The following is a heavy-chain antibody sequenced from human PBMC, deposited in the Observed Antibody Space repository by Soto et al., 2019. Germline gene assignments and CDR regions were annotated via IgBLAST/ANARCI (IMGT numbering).Heavy chain of an antibody. D-gene: IGHD5-12*01. J-gene: IGHJ6*03. CDR3: ARLDSGYDKYYYYYMDV. CDR1: GYSFTSYW. Sequence: PGESLKISCKGSGYSFTSYWIGWVRQMPGKGLEWMGIIYPGDSDIRYSPSFQGQVTISADKSISTAYLQWSSLKASDTAMYYRARLDSGYDKYYYYYMDVWGKGTTVTVSS. CDR2: IYPGDSDI. V-gene: IGHV5-51*01.